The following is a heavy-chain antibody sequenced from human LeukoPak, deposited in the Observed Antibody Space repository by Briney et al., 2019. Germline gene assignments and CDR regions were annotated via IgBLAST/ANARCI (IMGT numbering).Heavy chain of an antibody. J-gene: IGHJ3*02. CDR3: ARDCSSTSCYYDAFDI. CDR1: GGSISSYY. V-gene: IGHV4-59*01. Sequence: PSETLSLTCTVSGGSISSYYWSWIRQPPGKGLEWIGYIYYSGSTNYSPSLKSRVTISVDTSKNQFSLKLSSVTAADTAVYYCARDCSSTSCYYDAFDIWGQGTMVTVSS. D-gene: IGHD2-2*01. CDR2: IYYSGST.